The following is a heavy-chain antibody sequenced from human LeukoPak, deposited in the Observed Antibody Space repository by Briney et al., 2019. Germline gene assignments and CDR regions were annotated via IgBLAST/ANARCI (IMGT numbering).Heavy chain of an antibody. CDR2: IFPSGGEI. V-gene: IGHV3-23*01. CDR1: GFTFSTFA. CDR3: AFSSYYLQGNYYYMDV. J-gene: IGHJ6*03. D-gene: IGHD1-26*01. Sequence: GGSLRLSCAASGFTFSTFAMIWVRQPPGKGLEWVSSIFPSGGEIHYADSVRGRFTISRDNSKNTLYLQMNSLRSEDTAVYYCAFSSYYLQGNYYYMDVWGKGTTVTVSS.